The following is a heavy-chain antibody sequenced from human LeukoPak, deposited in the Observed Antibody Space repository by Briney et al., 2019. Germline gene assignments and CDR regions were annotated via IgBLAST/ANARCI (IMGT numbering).Heavy chain of an antibody. CDR1: GFTFSIYS. J-gene: IGHJ3*02. V-gene: IGHV3-21*01. Sequence: GGSLRLSCAASGFTFSIYSMNWVRQASGKGLEWVSSISSTSDNIYYADSVKGRFTISRDNAKKSLYLQMNNLRAEDTAVYYCTRRTAFDTWGQGTMVTVSS. CDR3: TRRTAFDT. CDR2: ISSTSDNI.